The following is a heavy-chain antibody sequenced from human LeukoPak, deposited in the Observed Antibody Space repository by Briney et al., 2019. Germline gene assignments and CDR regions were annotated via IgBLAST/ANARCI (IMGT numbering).Heavy chain of an antibody. J-gene: IGHJ4*02. D-gene: IGHD3-10*01. Sequence: GGSLRLSCAASGFTFSSYSMNWVRQAPGKGLEWVSSITSSSIYKYYADSMRGRFTISRDNAKNSLYLQMDSLRAEDTAVYYCARDGITMRILEYWGQGTLVTVSS. CDR3: ARDGITMRILEY. V-gene: IGHV3-21*01. CDR1: GFTFSSYS. CDR2: ITSSSIYK.